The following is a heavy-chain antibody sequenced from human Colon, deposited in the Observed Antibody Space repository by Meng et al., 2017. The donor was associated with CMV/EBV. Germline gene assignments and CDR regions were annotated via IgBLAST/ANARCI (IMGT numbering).Heavy chain of an antibody. Sequence: SCAISGDNVSSNSAAWNWIRQSPSRGLEWLGRTYYRSKWYNDYAVSVKSRITINPDTSKNQFSLQLNSVTPEDTAVYYCARDFGSAPPIGNYYYYGMDVWGQGTTVTVSS. V-gene: IGHV6-1*01. D-gene: IGHD3-3*01. J-gene: IGHJ6*02. CDR3: ARDFGSAPPIGNYYYYGMDV. CDR2: TYYRSKWYN. CDR1: GDNVSSNSAA.